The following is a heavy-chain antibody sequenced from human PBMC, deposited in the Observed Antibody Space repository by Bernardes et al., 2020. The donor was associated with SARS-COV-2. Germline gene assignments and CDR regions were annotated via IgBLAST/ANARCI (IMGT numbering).Heavy chain of an antibody. CDR3: ARDRDPEDWLGTGCYDSDRPAY. J-gene: IGHJ4*02. CDR2: ISDYNGKP. CDR1: GYTFTTYA. V-gene: IGHV1-18*01. D-gene: IGHD2-2*01. Sequence: ASVKVSCMASGYTFTTYAITWVRQVPGQGLEWLGWISDYNGKPNYAQKVQGRVTLTTDPSTRTAHMELRSLTTDDTAVYYCARDRDPEDWLGTGCYDSDRPAYWGQGTLVTVSS.